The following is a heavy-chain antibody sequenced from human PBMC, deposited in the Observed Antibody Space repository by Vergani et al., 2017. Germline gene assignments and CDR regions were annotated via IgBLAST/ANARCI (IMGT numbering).Heavy chain of an antibody. D-gene: IGHD6-13*01. CDR2: FYTGGVS. CDR1: GGSISSGSYY. V-gene: IGHV4-61*02. CDR3: AGDPLSSTTWPFLLLDFDV. Sequence: QVQLQESGPGLVRPSQTLSLTCTVSGGSISSGSYYWSWFRQPAGKGLEWIGRFYTGGVSSYNPSLKRRVTISVDTSKNQFSLQLSSVTAADTAVYYCAGDPLSSTTWPFLLLDFDVWGQGTTVTVSS. J-gene: IGHJ6*02.